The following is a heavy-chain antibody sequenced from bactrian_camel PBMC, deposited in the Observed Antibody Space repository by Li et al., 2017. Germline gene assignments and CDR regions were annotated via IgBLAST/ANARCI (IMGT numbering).Heavy chain of an antibody. D-gene: IGHD5*01. CDR3: ATWGDFAH. CDR2: IDSYRFTTYAT. V-gene: IGHV3S26*01. CDR1: GYGRRRVC. Sequence: HVQLVESGGDEVQAGGSLKLSCAASGYGRRRVCMAWFRQVPGQEREGVAVIDSYRFTTYATSIADSVKGRFTISKDNAENTLYLQLNSLESEDTAVYYCATWGDFAHWGQGTQVTVSS. J-gene: IGHJ4*01.